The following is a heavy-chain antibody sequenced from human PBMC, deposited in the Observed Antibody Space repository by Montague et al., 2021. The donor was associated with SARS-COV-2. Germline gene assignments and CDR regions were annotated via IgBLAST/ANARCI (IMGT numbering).Heavy chain of an antibody. CDR2: ISSSGSTI. J-gene: IGHJ6*02. CDR3: ARDQGGPYYDFWRGYSNYYGMDV. CDR1: GFTFSSYE. D-gene: IGHD3-3*01. V-gene: IGHV3-48*03. Sequence: SLRLSCAASGFTFSSYEMNWVRQAPGKGLEWVSYISSSGSTIYYADSVKGRFTISRDNAKNSLYLQMNSLRAEDTAVYYCARDQGGPYYDFWRGYSNYYGMDVWGQGTTVTVSS.